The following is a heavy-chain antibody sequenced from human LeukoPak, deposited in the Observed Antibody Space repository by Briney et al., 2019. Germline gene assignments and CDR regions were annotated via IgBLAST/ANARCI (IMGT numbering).Heavy chain of an antibody. D-gene: IGHD3-9*01. CDR1: NGSISNSTYY. Sequence: SETLSLTCTVSNGSISNSTYYWGWIRQPPGKGLEWIGTIYYSGSTSSNPSLKSRVTISVDTSKRQFSLKLSSVTAADTAVYFCARGFYDTLAGYYNSYSDSWGQGTLVTVSS. V-gene: IGHV4-39*07. CDR2: IYYSGST. J-gene: IGHJ4*02. CDR3: ARGFYDTLAGYYNSYSDS.